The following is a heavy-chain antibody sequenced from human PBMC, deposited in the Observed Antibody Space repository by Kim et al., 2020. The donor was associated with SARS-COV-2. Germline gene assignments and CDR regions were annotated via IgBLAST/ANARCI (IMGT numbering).Heavy chain of an antibody. Sequence: GGSLRLSCAASGFTFSGSPMHWVRQASGKGLEWVGRIRSKANSYATGYGASVKGWFTISRDDSKNTAYLEMNGLKTEDTAVYYCTRIPATTLAFWDAFDIWGQGTMVTVSS. J-gene: IGHJ3*02. D-gene: IGHD3-3*02. CDR1: GFTFSGSP. V-gene: IGHV3-73*01. CDR3: TRIPATTLAFWDAFDI. CDR2: IRSKANSYAT.